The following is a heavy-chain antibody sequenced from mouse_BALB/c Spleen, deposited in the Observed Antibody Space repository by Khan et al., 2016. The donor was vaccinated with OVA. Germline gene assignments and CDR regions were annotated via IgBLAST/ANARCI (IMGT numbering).Heavy chain of an antibody. V-gene: IGHV1-39*01. CDR1: GYSFTGYN. D-gene: IGHD1-2*01. CDR2: IDPYYGGT. CDR3: ARGTHFGYFAY. J-gene: IGHJ3*01. Sequence: VQLKESGPELEKPGASVKISCKASGYSFTGYNMNWVKQSNGKSLEWIGNIDPYYGGTTYNQKFKGKATLTVDKASSTAYMQLKSLTSEDSAVYYCARGTHFGYFAYWGQGTLVTVSA.